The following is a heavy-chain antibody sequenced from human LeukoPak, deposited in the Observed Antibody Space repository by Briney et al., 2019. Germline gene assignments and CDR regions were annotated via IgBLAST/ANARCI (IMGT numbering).Heavy chain of an antibody. V-gene: IGHV1-2*06. CDR1: GYTFTGYY. D-gene: IGHD3-10*01. CDR3: ARDSYGSGSYYNAPSFDY. CDR2: INPNSGGR. J-gene: IGHJ4*02. Sequence: ASVKVSCKASGYTFTGYYMHWVRQAPGQGLEWMGRINPNSGGRNYAQKFQGRVTMTRDTSISTAYMELSRLRSDDTAVYYCARDSYGSGSYYNAPSFDYWGQGTLVTVSS.